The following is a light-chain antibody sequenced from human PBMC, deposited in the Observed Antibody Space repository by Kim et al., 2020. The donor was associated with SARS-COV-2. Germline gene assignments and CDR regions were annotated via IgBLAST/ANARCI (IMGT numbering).Light chain of an antibody. CDR1: SSDVGGYNY. V-gene: IGLV2-8*01. Sequence: QSALTQPPSASGSPGQSVTISCTGTSSDVGGYNYVSWYQQHPGKAPKLMIYEVTKRPSGVPDRFSGSKSGNTASLTVSGLQAEDEADYYCSSRSGSNNWVFGGGTQLTVL. J-gene: IGLJ3*02. CDR2: EVT. CDR3: SSRSGSNNWV.